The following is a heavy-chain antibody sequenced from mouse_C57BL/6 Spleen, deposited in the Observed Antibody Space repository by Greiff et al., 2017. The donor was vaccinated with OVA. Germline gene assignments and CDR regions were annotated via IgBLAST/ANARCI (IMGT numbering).Heavy chain of an antibody. CDR1: GYAFSSSW. Sequence: QVQLQQSGPELVKPGASVKISCKASGYAFSSSWMNWVKQRPGKGLEWIGRIYPGDGDTNYNGKVKGKATLTADKSSSTAYMQLSSLTSEDSAVYFCARDPPITTVVGDYFDYWGQGTTLTVSS. CDR3: ARDPPITTVVGDYFDY. J-gene: IGHJ2*01. CDR2: IYPGDGDT. V-gene: IGHV1-82*01. D-gene: IGHD1-1*01.